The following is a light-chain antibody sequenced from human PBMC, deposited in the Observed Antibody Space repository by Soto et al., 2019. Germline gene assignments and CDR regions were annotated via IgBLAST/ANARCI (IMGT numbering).Light chain of an antibody. Sequence: MVMTLSPVTLCVSPGERATLSCRASQSVSSSLAWYQQKPGQAPRLLIYGASTRATGIPARFSGSGSGTEFTLTISSLQSEDFAVYYCQQYNNWPQTFGQGTKVDI. J-gene: IGKJ1*01. CDR2: GAS. CDR1: QSVSSS. V-gene: IGKV3-15*01. CDR3: QQYNNWPQT.